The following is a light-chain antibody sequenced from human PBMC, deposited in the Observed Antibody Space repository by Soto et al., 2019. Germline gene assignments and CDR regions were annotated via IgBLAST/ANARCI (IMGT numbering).Light chain of an antibody. CDR2: GAS. J-gene: IGKJ1*01. CDR1: QSVSSN. CDR3: QQYNSWPRT. V-gene: IGKV3-15*01. Sequence: VITHSPSTLSVSPGERAPLSCRASQSVSSNLAWYQQKPGQAPRLLIYGASTRATGIPARFSGSGSGTEFTLTISSLQSEDFAVYYCQQYNSWPRTFGQGTKVDIK.